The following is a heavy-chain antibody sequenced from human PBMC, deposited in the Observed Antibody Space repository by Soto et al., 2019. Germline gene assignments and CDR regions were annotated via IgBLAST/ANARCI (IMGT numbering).Heavy chain of an antibody. V-gene: IGHV1-46*01. D-gene: IGHD3-3*01. J-gene: IGHJ4*02. CDR2: INPSGGST. CDR3: ARALVEGQPY. Sequence: ASVKVSCKASGYIFTSYYMHWVRQAPGQGLEWMGIINPSGGSTSYAQKFQGGVTMTRDTSTSTVYMELSSLRSEDTAVYYCARALVEGQPYWGQGTLVTVSS. CDR1: GYIFTSYY.